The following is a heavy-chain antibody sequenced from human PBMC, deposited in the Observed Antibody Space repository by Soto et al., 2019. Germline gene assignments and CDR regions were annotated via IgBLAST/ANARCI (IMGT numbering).Heavy chain of an antibody. V-gene: IGHV1-8*01. CDR2: MNPNRGNT. Sequence: QVQLVQSGAEVKKPGASVKVSCKASGYTFTSYDINWVRQATGQGLEWMGWMNPNRGNTGSAQKFQGRVTMTRNTSISTAYMELGSLRSDDTAGYYCARGGCSGGSCYPAGYWGQGTMVTVSS. CDR1: GYTFTSYD. CDR3: ARGGCSGGSCYPAGY. D-gene: IGHD2-15*01. J-gene: IGHJ4*02.